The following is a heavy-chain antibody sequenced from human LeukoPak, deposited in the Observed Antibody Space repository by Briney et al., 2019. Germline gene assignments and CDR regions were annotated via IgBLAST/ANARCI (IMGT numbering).Heavy chain of an antibody. J-gene: IGHJ4*02. CDR2: ISAYSGHT. D-gene: IGHD2-2*01. Sequence: ASVKVSCKASGYTFTSYGISWVRQAPGQGLEWMGWISAYSGHTNYTQNLQGRVTMTTDTSTSTAYMEPRSLRSDDTAVYYCARVPKYCSSTSCYWFFDYWGQGTLVTVSS. CDR3: ARVPKYCSSTSCYWFFDY. CDR1: GYTFTSYG. V-gene: IGHV1-18*01.